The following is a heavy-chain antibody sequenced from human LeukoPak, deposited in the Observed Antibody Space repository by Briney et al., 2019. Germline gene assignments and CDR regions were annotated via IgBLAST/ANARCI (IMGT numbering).Heavy chain of an antibody. CDR2: LSGSGSST. J-gene: IGHJ6*03. CDR3: AKAPLRFLDHYYYIDV. CDR1: GFHFTNYA. Sequence: GGSLRLSCATSGFHFTNYAMSWVRQAPGKGLEWVSALSGSGSSTHYADSVEGRFTISRDTSNNTLYLQMSSLRVEDTALYYCAKAPLRFLDHYYYIDVWGKGTTVTV. D-gene: IGHD4-17*01. V-gene: IGHV3-23*01.